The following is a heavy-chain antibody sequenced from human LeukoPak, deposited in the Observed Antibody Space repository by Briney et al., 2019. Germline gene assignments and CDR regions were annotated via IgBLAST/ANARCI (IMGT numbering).Heavy chain of an antibody. J-gene: IGHJ4*02. V-gene: IGHV3-49*04. Sequence: GGSLRLSCAASGFTFSSYAMSWVRQAPGKGLEWVGFIRSKAYGGTTEYAASVKGRFTISRDDSKSIAYLQMNSLKTEDTAVYYCTREVRSGWYDYWGQGTLVTVSS. CDR3: TREVRSGWYDY. CDR1: GFTFSSYA. CDR2: IRSKAYGGTT. D-gene: IGHD6-19*01.